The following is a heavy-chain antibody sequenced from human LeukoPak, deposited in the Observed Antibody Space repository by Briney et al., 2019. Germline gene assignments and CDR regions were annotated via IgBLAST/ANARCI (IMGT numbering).Heavy chain of an antibody. Sequence: SETLSLTCAVYGGSFSGYYWSWIRQPPGKGVEWIGEINHSGSTNYNPSLKSRVTISVDTSKNQFSLKLSSVTAADTAVYYCAKDRYGDYEAPLHYYMDAWGRGTTVTVSS. J-gene: IGHJ6*03. V-gene: IGHV4-34*01. CDR1: GGSFSGYY. CDR3: AKDRYGDYEAPLHYYMDA. D-gene: IGHD5-12*01. CDR2: INHSGST.